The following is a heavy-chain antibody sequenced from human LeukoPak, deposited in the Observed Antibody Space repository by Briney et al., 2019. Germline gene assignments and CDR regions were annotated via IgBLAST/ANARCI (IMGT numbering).Heavy chain of an antibody. CDR3: GRGEDVAAAGIDY. V-gene: IGHV4-39*01. CDR2: IYYSGNT. CDR1: GGSVSSVSHY. Sequence: PSETLSLTCMVSGGSVSSVSHYWAWIRPPPGMGLEWIRSIYYSGNTYYNPSLKSRVTISVDTSKNQFSLELSSVPATDTAVYYCGRGEDVAAAGIDYWVQGTLVAVSS. D-gene: IGHD6-13*01. J-gene: IGHJ4*02.